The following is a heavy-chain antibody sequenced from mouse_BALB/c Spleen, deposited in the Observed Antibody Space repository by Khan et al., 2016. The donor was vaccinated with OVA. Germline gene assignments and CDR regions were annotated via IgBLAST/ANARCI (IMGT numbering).Heavy chain of an antibody. CDR1: GFSLTRHG. CDR3: ARNREPDYFDY. J-gene: IGHJ2*01. CDR2: IWAGGST. V-gene: IGHV2-9*02. Sequence: VQLQESGPGLVAPSQSLSITCTVSGFSLTRHGIHWVRQPPGKGLEWLGIIWAGGSTTYNSALMSRLSINKASSKRQVFLKMNSLQTDDTAIYSFARNREPDYFDYWGQGTTLTVSS.